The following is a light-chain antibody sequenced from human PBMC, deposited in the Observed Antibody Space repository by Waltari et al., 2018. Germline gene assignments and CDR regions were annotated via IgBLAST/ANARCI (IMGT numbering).Light chain of an antibody. CDR3: QQSYSTPFT. CDR2: DAS. Sequence: DIQMTQSPSSLSASVGDRVTITCRASQSISTYLNWYLQKPGKAPKLLIYDASSLQSGAPSRFSGSGSGTDFTLTISSLQPEDFATYYCQQSYSTPFTFGPGTKVDIK. V-gene: IGKV1-39*01. J-gene: IGKJ3*01. CDR1: QSISTY.